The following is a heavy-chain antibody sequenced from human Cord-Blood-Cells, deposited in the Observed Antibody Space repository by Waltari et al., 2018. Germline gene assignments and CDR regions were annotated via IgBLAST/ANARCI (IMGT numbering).Heavy chain of an antibody. CDR1: GGSISSYY. CDR2: IYYSGRT. V-gene: IGHV4-59*08. CDR3: ARLDSSGYYSY. Sequence: QVQLQESGPGLVKPSETLSLTCTVSGGSISSYYWRWLRQPPGKGLEWIGYIYYSGRTSNNPALKSRVTISVDTSKNQVSLKLSSVTAADTAVYYCARLDSSGYYSYWGQGTLVTVSS. J-gene: IGHJ4*02. D-gene: IGHD3-22*01.